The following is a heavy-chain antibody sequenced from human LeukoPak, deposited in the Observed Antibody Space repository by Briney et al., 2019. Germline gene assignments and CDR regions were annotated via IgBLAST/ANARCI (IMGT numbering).Heavy chain of an antibody. Sequence: GGSLRLSCAGSGFTFSSYSMHWVRQAPGKGLEWVAVISNDGDDKDYADSVKGRLTISRDNSKNTLYLQMSSLRAEDTAVYYCVRGGRYFDWLLYDSWGQGTLVTVSS. V-gene: IGHV3-30*14. D-gene: IGHD3-9*01. CDR3: VRGGRYFDWLLYDS. CDR2: ISNDGDDK. J-gene: IGHJ4*02. CDR1: GFTFSSYS.